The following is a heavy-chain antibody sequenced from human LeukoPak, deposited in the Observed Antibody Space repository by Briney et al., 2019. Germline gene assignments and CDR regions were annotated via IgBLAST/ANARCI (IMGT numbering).Heavy chain of an antibody. CDR3: ATHRGATYFGY. Sequence: SETLSLTCTISSGSISSSSYYWGWIRQPPGKGLEWIGNIHYSGNTYYNPSLRSRVTISLDTSKNQFSLKLSSVNAADTAFYYCATHRGATYFGYWGQGSLVTVSS. CDR2: IHYSGNT. V-gene: IGHV4-39*01. CDR1: SGSISSSSYY. D-gene: IGHD1-26*01. J-gene: IGHJ4*02.